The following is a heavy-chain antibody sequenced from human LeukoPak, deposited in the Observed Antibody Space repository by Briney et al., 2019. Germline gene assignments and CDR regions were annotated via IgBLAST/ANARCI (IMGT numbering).Heavy chain of an antibody. D-gene: IGHD6-13*01. J-gene: IGHJ1*01. CDR3: ARGGYSSTLYGRYQH. V-gene: IGHV3-21*01. Sequence: GGSLRLSCAVSGFTFSSYTMNWARQAPGKGLEWVSSISGSSSYIYYADSVKGRFTISRDNAKNSLYLQMNSLRAEDTAVYYCARGGYSSTLYGRYQHWGQGTLVTVSP. CDR2: ISGSSSYI. CDR1: GFTFSSYT.